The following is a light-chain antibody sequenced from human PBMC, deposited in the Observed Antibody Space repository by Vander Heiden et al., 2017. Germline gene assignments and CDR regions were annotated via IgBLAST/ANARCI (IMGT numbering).Light chain of an antibody. CDR2: AAS. Sequence: QLTQNRAALCECVGDRVTITCRASQSISSFLNWYQQKPGIAPKLLIYAASRVRSGVPSRFSGSGTGTDFTLTISRLQPQDFVICYCRQSDTAPLTFGQGTRLEMK. V-gene: IGKV1-39*01. CDR3: RQSDTAPLT. J-gene: IGKJ5*01. CDR1: QSISSF.